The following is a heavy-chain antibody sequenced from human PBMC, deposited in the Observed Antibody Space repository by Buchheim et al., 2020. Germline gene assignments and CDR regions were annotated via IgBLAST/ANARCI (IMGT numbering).Heavy chain of an antibody. Sequence: QAQLVESGGGVVQPGRSLRLSCADSGFTFSRFGMHWVRQAPGKGLEWVALISHHGGNKYYADSVKGRFTISRDNSKNTLYLQMNRLRAEDTAVYYCAKDAEDSSGWFYLDSWGQGTL. J-gene: IGHJ4*02. CDR2: ISHHGGNK. CDR1: GFTFSRFG. CDR3: AKDAEDSSGWFYLDS. V-gene: IGHV3-30*18. D-gene: IGHD6-19*01.